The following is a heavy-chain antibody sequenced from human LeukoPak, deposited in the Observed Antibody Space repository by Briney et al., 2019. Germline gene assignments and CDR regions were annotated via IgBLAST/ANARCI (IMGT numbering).Heavy chain of an antibody. CDR1: GFTFSSYW. CDR3: ARGGSSSSCRTMVRGVICYYYMDV. Sequence: PGGSLRLSCAASGFTFSSYWLSWVRQAPGKGLEWVANIKQDGSEKYYVDSVKGRITISRDNAKNSLSLQMDSLRAEDTAVYHCARGGSSSSCRTMVRGVICYYYMDVWGKGTTVTVSS. D-gene: IGHD3-10*01. J-gene: IGHJ6*03. CDR2: IKQDGSEK. V-gene: IGHV3-7*01.